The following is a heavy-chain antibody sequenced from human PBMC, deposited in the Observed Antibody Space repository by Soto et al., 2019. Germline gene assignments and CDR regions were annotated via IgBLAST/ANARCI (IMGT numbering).Heavy chain of an antibody. D-gene: IGHD2-2*01. CDR3: ARQGGGAVVVPAAMNYYYCYMDV. CDR2: IYPGDSDT. J-gene: IGHJ6*03. CDR1: GYSFTSYW. V-gene: IGHV5-51*01. Sequence: PGESLKISCKGSGYSFTSYWIGWVRQMPGKGLEWMGIIYPGDSDTRYSPSFQGQVTISADKSISTAYLQWSSLKASDTAMYYCARQGGGAVVVPAAMNYYYCYMDVWGKGTTVTVSS.